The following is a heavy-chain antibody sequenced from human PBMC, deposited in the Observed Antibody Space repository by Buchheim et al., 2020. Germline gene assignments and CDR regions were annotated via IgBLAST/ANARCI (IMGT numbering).Heavy chain of an antibody. Sequence: QLQLQESGSGLVKPSQTLSLTCAVSGGSISSGGYSWSWIRQPPGKGLEWIGYIYHSGSTYYNPSLKSRVTISVDRSKNQFSLKLSSVTAADTAVYYCARGRTVTTRAYYFDYWGQGTLATVSS. CDR3: ARGRTVTTRAYYFDY. J-gene: IGHJ4*02. CDR1: GGSISSGGYS. V-gene: IGHV4-30-2*01. D-gene: IGHD4-17*01. CDR2: IYHSGST.